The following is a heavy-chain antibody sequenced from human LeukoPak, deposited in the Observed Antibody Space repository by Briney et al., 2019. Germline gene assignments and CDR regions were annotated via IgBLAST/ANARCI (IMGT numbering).Heavy chain of an antibody. J-gene: IGHJ4*02. V-gene: IGHV3-30*18. D-gene: IGHD6-19*01. CDR2: ISYDGSNK. CDR3: AKERSIGWYGRVDY. Sequence: PGRSLRLSCAASGFTFSSYGMHWVRQAPGKGLEWVAVISYDGSNKYYADSVKGRFTISRDNSKNTLYLQMNSLRPEDTAVYYCAKERSIGWYGRVDYWGQGTLVTVSS. CDR1: GFTFSSYG.